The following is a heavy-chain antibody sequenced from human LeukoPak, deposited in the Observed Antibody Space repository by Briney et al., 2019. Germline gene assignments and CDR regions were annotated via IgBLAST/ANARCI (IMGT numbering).Heavy chain of an antibody. V-gene: IGHV4-4*07. Sequence: SETLSLTCTVSGGSISSYYWSWIRQPAGKGLEWIGRIYTSGSTNYNPSLKSRVTMSVDTSKNQFSLKLSSVTAADTAVYYCARQGGTYYDFWSGYTNFDYWGQGTLVTVSS. CDR1: GGSISSYY. J-gene: IGHJ4*02. CDR2: IYTSGST. D-gene: IGHD3-3*01. CDR3: ARQGGTYYDFWSGYTNFDY.